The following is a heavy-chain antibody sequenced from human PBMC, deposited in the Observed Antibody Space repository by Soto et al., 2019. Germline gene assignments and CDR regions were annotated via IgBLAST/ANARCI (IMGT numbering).Heavy chain of an antibody. CDR2: ISVYNGDT. CDR3: ASTQGSGYCSSASCRNGMDV. Sequence: ASVKVSCKASGYSFSSYGVTWVRQAPGQGLEWMGLISVYNGDTNYAQNFQDRVTMTADTSTKTAYMDLRSLRFDDTAVYYCASTQGSGYCSSASCRNGMDVWGQGTTVTVSS. V-gene: IGHV1-18*01. CDR1: GYSFSSYG. J-gene: IGHJ6*02. D-gene: IGHD2-2*01.